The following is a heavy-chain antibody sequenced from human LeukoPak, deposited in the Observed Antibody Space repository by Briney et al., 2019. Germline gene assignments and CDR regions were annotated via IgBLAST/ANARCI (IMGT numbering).Heavy chain of an antibody. J-gene: IGHJ6*03. CDR1: GYTFTSYG. V-gene: IGHV1-18*01. D-gene: IGHD3-10*01. CDR2: ISAYNGNT. Sequence: ASVKVSCKASGYTFTSYGISWVRQAPGQGLEWMGWISAYNGNTNYAQKLQGRVTMTTDTSTSTAYMELRSLRSDDTAVYYCARVRGVDYYGSGSYSTYYYYMDVWGKGTTVTVSS. CDR3: ARVRGVDYYGSGSYSTYYYYMDV.